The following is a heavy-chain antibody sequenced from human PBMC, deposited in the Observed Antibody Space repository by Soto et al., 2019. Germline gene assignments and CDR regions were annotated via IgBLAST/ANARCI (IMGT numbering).Heavy chain of an antibody. CDR3: AADQLRLYDSRFSMGFDY. CDR1: GFTFTSSA. J-gene: IGHJ4*02. Sequence: ASVKVSCKASGFTFTSSAVQWVRQARGQRLEWIGWIVVGSGNTNYAQKFQERVTITRDMSTSTAYMELSSLRSEDTAVYYCAADQLRLYDSRFSMGFDYWGQGTLVTVSS. V-gene: IGHV1-58*01. CDR2: IVVGSGNT. D-gene: IGHD3-22*01.